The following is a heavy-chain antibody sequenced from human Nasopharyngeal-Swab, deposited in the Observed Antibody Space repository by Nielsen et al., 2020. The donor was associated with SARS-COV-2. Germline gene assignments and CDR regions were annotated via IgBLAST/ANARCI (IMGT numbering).Heavy chain of an antibody. J-gene: IGHJ6*02. CDR3: ATYSGSYSGVDYYYGMDV. V-gene: IGHV1-69*06. D-gene: IGHD1-26*01. CDR2: IIPIFGTA. Sequence: SVKVSCKASGGTFSSYAISWVRQAPGPGLEWMGGIIPIFGTANYAQKFQGRVTITADKSTSTAYMELSSLRSEDTAVYYCATYSGSYSGVDYYYGMDVWGQGTTVTVSS. CDR1: GGTFSSYA.